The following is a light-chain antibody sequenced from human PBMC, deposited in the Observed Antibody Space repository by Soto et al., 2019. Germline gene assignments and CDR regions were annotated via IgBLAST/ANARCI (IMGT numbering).Light chain of an antibody. V-gene: IGKV1-5*01. J-gene: IGKJ1*01. CDR1: QSISSW. Sequence: DIQMTQSPCTLSASVEDRVTITCRASQSISSWLAWYQQKPGKAPKLLIYDASSLESGVPSRFSGSGSGTEFTLTISSLQPDDFAAYYCQQYNSYPWTFGQGTKVEIK. CDR2: DAS. CDR3: QQYNSYPWT.